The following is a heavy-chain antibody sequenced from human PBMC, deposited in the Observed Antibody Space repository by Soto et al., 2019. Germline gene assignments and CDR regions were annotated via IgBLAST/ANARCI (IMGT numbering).Heavy chain of an antibody. J-gene: IGHJ5*02. V-gene: IGHV3-30*18. CDR3: AKGHYDILAAPVDP. Sequence: QVQLVESGGGVVQPGRSLRLSCAASGFTFSSYGMHWVRQAPGKGLEWVAVISHDGSNKYYADSVKGRFTISRDNSKNTLYLQMNSLRAEDTAVYYCAKGHYDILAAPVDPWGQGTLVTVSS. CDR1: GFTFSSYG. D-gene: IGHD3-9*01. CDR2: ISHDGSNK.